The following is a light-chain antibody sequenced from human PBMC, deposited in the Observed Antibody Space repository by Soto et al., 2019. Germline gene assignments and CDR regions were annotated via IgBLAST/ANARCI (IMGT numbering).Light chain of an antibody. J-gene: IGLJ1*01. V-gene: IGLV1-40*01. CDR1: SSSIGADYH. CDR2: GNN. Sequence: QSVLTQPPSVSGDPGQRVTISCTGSSSSIGADYHVHWYQLLPGTAPKLLIYGNNNRPSGVPDRFSGSKSGTSASLAITGLQAEDEADYYCQSYDSSLSGAVFGTGTKVTVL. CDR3: QSYDSSLSGAV.